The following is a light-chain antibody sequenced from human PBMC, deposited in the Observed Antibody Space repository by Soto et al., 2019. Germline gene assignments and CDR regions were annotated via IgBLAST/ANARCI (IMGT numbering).Light chain of an antibody. CDR3: QQCGSSPSWT. CDR2: RTS. CDR1: QSVTSSY. J-gene: IGKJ1*01. V-gene: IGKV3-20*01. Sequence: EILLTQSPGTLSLSQGERATLSCRDSQSVTSSYLAWYQQKPGQAPRLLIYRTSNRATGIPDRFSGSGSGTDFTLTISSLEPEDFAIYYCQQCGSSPSWTFGQGTKVDNK.